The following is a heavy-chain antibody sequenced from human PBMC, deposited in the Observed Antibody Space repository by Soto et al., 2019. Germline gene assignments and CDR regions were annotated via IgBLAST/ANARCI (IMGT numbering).Heavy chain of an antibody. CDR3: ARGGKGLLQPNWFDP. CDR2: ISYDGSNK. Sequence: GGSLRLSCAASGFTFSSYAMHWVRQAPGKGLEWVAVISYDGSNKYYAGSVMGRLSISRDNSKNTLYLQMNSLRAEDTAVYYCARGGKGLLQPNWFDPWGQGNLVTVSS. J-gene: IGHJ5*02. CDR1: GFTFSSYA. V-gene: IGHV3-30-3*01. D-gene: IGHD3-22*01.